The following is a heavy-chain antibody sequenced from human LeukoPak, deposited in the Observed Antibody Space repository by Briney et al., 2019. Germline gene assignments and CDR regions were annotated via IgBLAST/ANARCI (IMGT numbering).Heavy chain of an antibody. CDR1: GFTFSSYS. V-gene: IGHV3-21*01. CDR2: ISSSSSYI. D-gene: IGHD1-26*01. J-gene: IGHJ3*02. CDR3: ARDLGYSGSPHDAFDI. Sequence: GGSLGLSCAASGFTFSSYSMNWVRQAPGKGLEWVSSISSSSSYIYYADSVKGRFTISRDNAKNSLYLQMNSLRAEDTAVYYCARDLGYSGSPHDAFDIWGQGTMVTVSS.